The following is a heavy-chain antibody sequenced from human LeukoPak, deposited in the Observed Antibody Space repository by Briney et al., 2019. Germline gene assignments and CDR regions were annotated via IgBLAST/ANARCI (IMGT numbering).Heavy chain of an antibody. CDR1: RFTFCSYS. CDR2: ISSSSSTI. J-gene: IGHJ4*02. V-gene: IGHV3-48*02. D-gene: IGHD6-13*01. Sequence: GGSLRLSCAAPRFTFCSYSMNWVRQAPGQGREWVSYISSSSSTIYYADSVKGRFTISRDNAKNSLYLQMNRLRDEDTAVYYCARDLAAARKCFDYWGQGTLGTVSS. CDR3: ARDLAAARKCFDY.